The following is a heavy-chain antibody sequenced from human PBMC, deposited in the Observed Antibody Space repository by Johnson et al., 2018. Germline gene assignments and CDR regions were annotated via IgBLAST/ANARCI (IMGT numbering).Heavy chain of an antibody. CDR1: GFTFSNYW. D-gene: IGHD2-15*01. Sequence: VQLVESGGGLVQPGGSLRLSCVASGFTFSNYWMNWVRQAPGKGLEWVANIKHDGSETTYVDSVKGRFTISRDDAKNSLFLQMNSLRGEDTEVYFCARYCSGGSCYSPHGLDIWGQGTMVTVSS. CDR3: ARYCSGGSCYSPHGLDI. CDR2: IKHDGSET. J-gene: IGHJ3*02. V-gene: IGHV3-7*01.